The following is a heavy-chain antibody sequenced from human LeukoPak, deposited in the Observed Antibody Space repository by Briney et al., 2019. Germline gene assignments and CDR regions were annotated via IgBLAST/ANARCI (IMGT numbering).Heavy chain of an antibody. J-gene: IGHJ2*01. CDR2: IYYSGGT. CDR1: GXSISSYY. V-gene: IGHV4-59*01. CDR3: ARSDRDLWYFDL. Sequence: PSETLSLTCTVSGXSISSYYWSWIRQLPGKGLEWIGYIYYSGGTKYNPSLKSRVTISVDTSKNQFSLKLSSVTAADTAVYYCARSDRDLWYFDLWGRGTLVTVSS.